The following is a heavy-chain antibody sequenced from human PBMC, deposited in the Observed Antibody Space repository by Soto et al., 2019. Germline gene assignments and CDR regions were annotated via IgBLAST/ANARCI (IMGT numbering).Heavy chain of an antibody. V-gene: IGHV3-23*01. CDR1: GFTFSNFA. D-gene: IGHD6-19*01. J-gene: IGHJ4*02. Sequence: EVQLLESGGGLVQPGRSLRLSCAASGFTFSNFAMGWVRQAPGKGLEWVSSIGGGGGRPYYTDSVKGRFTISRDNSKNTLYLQMNSLRADDTALYYCAKTAEAVAGTVYGYWGQGTLVTVSS. CDR3: AKTAEAVAGTVYGY. CDR2: IGGGGGRP.